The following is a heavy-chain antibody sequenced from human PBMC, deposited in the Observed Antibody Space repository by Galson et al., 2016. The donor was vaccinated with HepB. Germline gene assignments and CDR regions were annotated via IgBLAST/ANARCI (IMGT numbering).Heavy chain of an antibody. CDR1: GGSVNSGAYY. Sequence: TLSLTCTVSGGSVNSGAYYWNWIRQHPGKALEWIGYIYSSGSTYYNPSLKSRVTISVDTSKNQFSLKLTYVTAADTALYYCASNDYGEGWIDPWGQGNLVTVSS. J-gene: IGHJ5*02. CDR3: ASNDYGEGWIDP. V-gene: IGHV4-31*03. CDR2: IYSSGST. D-gene: IGHD4-17*01.